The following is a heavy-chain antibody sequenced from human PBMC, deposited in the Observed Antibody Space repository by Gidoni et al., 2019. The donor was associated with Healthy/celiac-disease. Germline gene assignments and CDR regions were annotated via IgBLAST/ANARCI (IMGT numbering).Heavy chain of an antibody. CDR1: GFTSSSYS. V-gene: IGHV3-48*04. Sequence: EVQLVESGGGLVQPGGSLRLSCAASGFTSSSYSMNCVRQAPGKGLEWVSYISSSSSTIYYADSVKGRFTIARDNAKNSLYLQMNSLRAEDTAVYYCATSLGSSWEWGFDYWGQGTLVTVSS. CDR3: ATSLGSSWEWGFDY. CDR2: ISSSSSTI. D-gene: IGHD6-13*01. J-gene: IGHJ4*02.